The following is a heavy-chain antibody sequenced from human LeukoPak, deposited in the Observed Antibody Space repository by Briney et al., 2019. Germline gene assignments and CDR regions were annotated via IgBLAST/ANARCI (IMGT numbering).Heavy chain of an antibody. J-gene: IGHJ5*02. CDR3: ARMGTHHKYSSFNWFDP. D-gene: IGHD6-6*01. Sequence: GASVKVSCKASGYTLTSYDINWVRQATGQGLEWMGWMNPNSGNTGYAQKFQGRVTITRNTSISTAYMELSSLRSEDTAVYYCARMGTHHKYSSFNWFDPWGQGTLVTVSS. V-gene: IGHV1-8*03. CDR1: GYTLTSYD. CDR2: MNPNSGNT.